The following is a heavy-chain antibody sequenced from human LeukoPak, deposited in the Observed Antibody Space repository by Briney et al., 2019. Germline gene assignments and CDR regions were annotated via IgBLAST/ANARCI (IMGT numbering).Heavy chain of an antibody. J-gene: IGHJ4*02. CDR3: VRGPGYSYGPFED. D-gene: IGHD5-18*01. CDR1: GFTFSNFY. Sequence: GGSLRLSCAASGFTFSNFYMSWIRQAPGKGLEWVSFISSASTYTNFADSVKGRFTVSRDNAKNSLFLQMNSLRAEDTAVYYCVRGPGYSYGPFEDWGQGTLVTVSS. CDR2: ISSASTYT. V-gene: IGHV3-11*05.